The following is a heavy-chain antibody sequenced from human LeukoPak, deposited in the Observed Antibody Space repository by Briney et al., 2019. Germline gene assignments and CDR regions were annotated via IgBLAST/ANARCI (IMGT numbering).Heavy chain of an antibody. CDR2: ISGSGGST. D-gene: IGHD3-10*01. CDR3: ASLPTVLLWFGEPFDY. V-gene: IGHV3-23*01. J-gene: IGHJ4*02. CDR1: GFTFSSYA. Sequence: GGSLRLSCAASGFTFSSYAMSWVRQAPGKGLEWVSAISGSGGSTYYADSVKGRFTISRDNSKNTLYLQMNSLRAEDTAVYYCASLPTVLLWFGEPFDYWGQGTLVTVSS.